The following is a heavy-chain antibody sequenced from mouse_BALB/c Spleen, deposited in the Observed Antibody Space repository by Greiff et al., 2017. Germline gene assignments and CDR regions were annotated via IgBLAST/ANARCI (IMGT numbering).Heavy chain of an antibody. D-gene: IGHD2-10*02. CDR3: AYGNYDAMDY. CDR1: GYTFTSYW. V-gene: IGHV1-87*01. J-gene: IGHJ4*01. CDR2: IYPGDGDT. Sequence: QVQLQQSGAELARPGASVKLSCKASGYTFTSYWMQWVKPRPGQGLEWIGAIYPGDGDTRYTQKFKGKATLTADKSSSTAYMQLSSLASEDSAVYYCAYGNYDAMDYWGQGTSVTVSS.